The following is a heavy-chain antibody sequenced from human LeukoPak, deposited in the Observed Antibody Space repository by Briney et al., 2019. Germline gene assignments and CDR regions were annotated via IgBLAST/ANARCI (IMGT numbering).Heavy chain of an antibody. J-gene: IGHJ4*02. CDR1: GYTFTSYG. CDR3: ARVKTFCATTSCYMGRRDFDY. D-gene: IGHD2-2*02. Sequence: RASVKVSSKASGYTFTSYGISWVRQAPGQGLEWMGWISAYNGNTNYAQKLQGRVTMTTDTSTSTAYMELRSLRSDDAAVYYCARVKTFCATTSCYMGRRDFDYWGQGTLVTVSS. V-gene: IGHV1-18*01. CDR2: ISAYNGNT.